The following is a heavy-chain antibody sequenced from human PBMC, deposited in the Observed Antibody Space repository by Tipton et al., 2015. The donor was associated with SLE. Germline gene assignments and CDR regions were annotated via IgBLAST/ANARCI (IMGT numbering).Heavy chain of an antibody. D-gene: IGHD2-21*02. Sequence: TLSLTCAVYGGAFSGYNWIWVRQSPGKGLEWIGEINHSGIPYYNPSLKSRVTLSVDTSKRQFSLKVTSVTAADTAVYYCARDGAVDVTAVSFDHWGPGTLVTVSS. CDR3: ARDGAVDVTAVSFDH. CDR2: INHSGIP. CDR1: GGAFSGYN. J-gene: IGHJ4*02. V-gene: IGHV4-34*01.